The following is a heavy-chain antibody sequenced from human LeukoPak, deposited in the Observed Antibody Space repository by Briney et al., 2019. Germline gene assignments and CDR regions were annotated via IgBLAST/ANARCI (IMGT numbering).Heavy chain of an antibody. CDR3: ASLIPLGYCSSTSCDTFDY. CDR1: GGSISSSSYY. J-gene: IGHJ4*02. V-gene: IGHV4-39*01. D-gene: IGHD2-2*02. Sequence: ASETLSLTCTVSGGSISSSSYYWGWLRQPPGKVLEWIGSFCYRGRTYYNPCLKNQVTISVDTSKNQFSLKLSSVTAADTAVYYCASLIPLGYCSSTSCDTFDYWGQGTLVTVSS. CDR2: FCYRGRT.